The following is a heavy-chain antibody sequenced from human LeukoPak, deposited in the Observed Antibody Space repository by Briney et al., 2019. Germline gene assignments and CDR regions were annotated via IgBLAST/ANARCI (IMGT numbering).Heavy chain of an antibody. CDR2: INHSGST. CDR1: GGSFSGYY. CDR3: ARRRETITMIVGKHNWFDP. V-gene: IGHV4-34*01. D-gene: IGHD3-22*01. J-gene: IGHJ5*02. Sequence: TSESLCLTCAVYGGSFSGYYWSWIRQPPGKGLEWIGEINHSGSTSSTPSLKTRVTISVDTSKNQFPLKLSSVNAADTAVYYCARRRETITMIVGKHNWFDPRGQGNLVTVSS.